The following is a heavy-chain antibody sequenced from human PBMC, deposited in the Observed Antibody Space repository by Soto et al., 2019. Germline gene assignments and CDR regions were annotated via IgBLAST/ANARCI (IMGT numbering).Heavy chain of an antibody. J-gene: IGHJ4*02. V-gene: IGHV3-7*05. CDR3: ARQEISGWHFFDY. CDR2: IKQDGGEK. D-gene: IGHD6-19*01. CDR1: GFTFSIYC. Sequence: GGSLRLSCAASGFTFSIYCMGWVRQAPGKGLEWVANIKQDGGEKYYVDSVKGRFTISRDNAKNSLYLQMNSLRAEDTAVYHCARQEISGWHFFDYWGQGTLVTVSS.